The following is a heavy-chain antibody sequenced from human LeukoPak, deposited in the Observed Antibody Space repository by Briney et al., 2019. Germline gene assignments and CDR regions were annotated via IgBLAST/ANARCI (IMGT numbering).Heavy chain of an antibody. V-gene: IGHV3-74*01. CDR1: GFTFSVYW. Sequence: GGSLRLSCAASGFTFSVYWMHWVRQAPGKGLVWVSRINSDGSTTTYADFVKGRFTISRDNAKNSLYLQMNSLRAEDTAVYYCARATDGDYVPYWGQGTLVTVSS. J-gene: IGHJ4*02. CDR2: INSDGSTT. CDR3: ARATDGDYVPY. D-gene: IGHD4-17*01.